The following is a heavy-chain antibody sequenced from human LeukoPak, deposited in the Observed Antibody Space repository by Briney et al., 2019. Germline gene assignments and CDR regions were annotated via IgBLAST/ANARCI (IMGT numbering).Heavy chain of an antibody. CDR1: GFTFSSYS. J-gene: IGHJ4*02. D-gene: IGHD1-1*01. CDR2: ISSSSSTI. CDR3: AKVRSGSANWALRIFDN. Sequence: PGGSLRLSCAASGFTFSSYSMNWVRQAPGKGLEWVSYISSSSSTIYYADYVKGRFTISRDNSNNTLYVHMNSLRAEDTAVYYCAKVRSGSANWALRIFDNWGQGTLVTVSS. V-gene: IGHV3-48*01.